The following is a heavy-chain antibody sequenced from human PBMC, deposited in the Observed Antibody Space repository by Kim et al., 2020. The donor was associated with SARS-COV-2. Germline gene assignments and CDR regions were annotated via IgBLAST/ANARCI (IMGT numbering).Heavy chain of an antibody. CDR2: GNT. CDR3: ARGRKVAY. Sequence: GNTGYARKFQGRVTMTRNTSISTAYMELSSLRSEDTAVYYCARGRKVAYWGQGTLVTVSS. V-gene: IGHV1-8*01. J-gene: IGHJ4*02.